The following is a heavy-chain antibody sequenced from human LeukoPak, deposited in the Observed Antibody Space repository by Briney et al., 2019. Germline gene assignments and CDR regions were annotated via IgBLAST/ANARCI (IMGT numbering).Heavy chain of an antibody. CDR1: GFTFSSYA. V-gene: IGHV3-23*01. CDR2: ISVNGGTT. CDR3: VKGGGNVRRYFEY. D-gene: IGHD4-23*01. J-gene: IGHJ4*02. Sequence: GGSLRLSCAASGFTFSSYAMTWVRQAPGKGLEWVSSISVNGGTTYYADSVKDRFTISRDSSKNTLCLQMNSLRAEDTAVYYCVKGGGNVRRYFEYWGQGTLVTVSS.